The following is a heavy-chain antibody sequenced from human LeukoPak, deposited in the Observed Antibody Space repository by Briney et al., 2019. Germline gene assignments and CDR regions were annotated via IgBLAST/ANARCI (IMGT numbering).Heavy chain of an antibody. CDR3: ARENWNKPKIYYFDY. V-gene: IGHV4-39*07. D-gene: IGHD1/OR15-1a*01. CDR2: IYYSGST. J-gene: IGHJ4*02. Sequence: SETLSLTCTVSGGSISSSSYYWGWIRQPPGKGLEWIGSIYYSGSTYYNPSLKSRVTISVDTSKNQFSLKLSSVTAADTAVYYCARENWNKPKIYYFDYWGQGTLVTVSS. CDR1: GGSISSSSYY.